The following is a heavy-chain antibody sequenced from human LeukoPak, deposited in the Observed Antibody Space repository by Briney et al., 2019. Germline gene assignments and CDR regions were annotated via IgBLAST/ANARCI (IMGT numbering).Heavy chain of an antibody. J-gene: IGHJ4*02. CDR2: ISASGTIT. Sequence: GGSLRLSCAASGFTFSSYEMNWARQAPGKGLEWISYISASGTITHYADSVKGRFTISRDNSKNTLYLQMNSLRAEDTAVYYCAKDEDCSSTSCYVDYFDYWGQGTLVTVSS. CDR1: GFTFSSYE. D-gene: IGHD2-2*01. V-gene: IGHV3-23*01. CDR3: AKDEDCSSTSCYVDYFDY.